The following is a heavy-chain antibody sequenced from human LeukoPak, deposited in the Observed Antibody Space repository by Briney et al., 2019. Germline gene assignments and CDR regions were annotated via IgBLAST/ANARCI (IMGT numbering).Heavy chain of an antibody. D-gene: IGHD2-8*02. J-gene: IGHJ4*02. V-gene: IGHV3-48*03. Sequence: GGSLRLSCTASGFIFSNFEMNWVRQAPGKGLQWLAYINSGATSEYYADSVKGRFTISRDNAKNSLFLQMNSLRVQDTAIYYLARVNWTGGYWFPKDYWGQGTLVTVSS. CDR1: GFIFSNFE. CDR3: ARVNWTGGYWFPKDY. CDR2: INSGATSE.